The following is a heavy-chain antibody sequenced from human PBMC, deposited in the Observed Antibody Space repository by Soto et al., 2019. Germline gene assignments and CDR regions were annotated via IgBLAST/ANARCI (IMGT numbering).Heavy chain of an antibody. CDR3: ARWKWIQLWALRYYYYGMDV. CDR2: INHSGST. Sequence: RWISKKTGKGLEWIGEINHSGSTNYNPSLKSRVTISVDTSKNQFSLKLSSVTAADTAVYYCARWKWIQLWALRYYYYGMDVCGQRT. V-gene: IGHV4-34*01. J-gene: IGHJ6*01. D-gene: IGHD5-18*01.